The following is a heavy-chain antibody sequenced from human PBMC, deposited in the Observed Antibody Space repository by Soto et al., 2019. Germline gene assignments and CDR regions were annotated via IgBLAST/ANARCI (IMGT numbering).Heavy chain of an antibody. D-gene: IGHD3-9*01. J-gene: IGHJ6*02. Sequence: PGGSLRLSCAASGFTFSNAWMNWVRQAPGKGLEWVGRIKSKTDGGTTDYAAPVKGRFTISRDDSKNTLYLQMNSLKTEDTAVYYCTTDPPYLRYFDWFPAEDVWGQGTTVTVAS. CDR3: TTDPPYLRYFDWFPAEDV. CDR1: GFTFSNAW. CDR2: IKSKTDGGTT. V-gene: IGHV3-15*07.